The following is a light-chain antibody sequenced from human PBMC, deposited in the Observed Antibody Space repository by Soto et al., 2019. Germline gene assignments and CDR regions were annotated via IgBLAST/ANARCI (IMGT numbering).Light chain of an antibody. J-gene: IGLJ1*01. Sequence: QSVLTQPPSVSGTPGQRVTISCSGGISNIATNYVHWFQQLPGTAPKVLSKRDNQRSSGGPDRFHGSKSGTLASRAISGIRSEDEAEYYCAAWDDTVRSYVFGTGTKLTVL. CDR3: AAWDDTVRSYV. CDR1: ISNIATNY. V-gene: IGLV1-47*01. CDR2: RDN.